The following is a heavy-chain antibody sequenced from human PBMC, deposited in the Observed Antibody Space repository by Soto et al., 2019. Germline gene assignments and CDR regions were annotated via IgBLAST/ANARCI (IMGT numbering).Heavy chain of an antibody. CDR2: IYYSGNT. J-gene: IGHJ5*02. CDR3: GRQPMVRGIIGWFDP. Sequence: PSETLSLTCSVSGGSIRSDTYFWGWIRQPPGEGLEYIGTIYYSGNTYYNPSLRSRVTISLDTSKNQFSLKVKSVTAADTAVYYCGRQPMVRGIIGWFDPWGQGTLVTVSS. D-gene: IGHD3-10*01. CDR1: GGSIRSDTYF. V-gene: IGHV4-39*01.